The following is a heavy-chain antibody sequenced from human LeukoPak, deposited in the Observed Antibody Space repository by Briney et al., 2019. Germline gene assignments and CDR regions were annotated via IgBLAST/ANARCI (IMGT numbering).Heavy chain of an antibody. D-gene: IGHD3-10*01. Sequence: GGSLRLSCAVSGFTFSSYSMNWVRQAPGKGLEWVSSISSSSSYIYYADSVKGRFTISRDNAKNSLYLQMNSLRAEDTAVYYCARDLRRLWFGELLYDTLYYFDYWGQGTLVTVSS. V-gene: IGHV3-21*01. J-gene: IGHJ4*02. CDR3: ARDLRRLWFGELLYDTLYYFDY. CDR1: GFTFSSYS. CDR2: ISSSSSYI.